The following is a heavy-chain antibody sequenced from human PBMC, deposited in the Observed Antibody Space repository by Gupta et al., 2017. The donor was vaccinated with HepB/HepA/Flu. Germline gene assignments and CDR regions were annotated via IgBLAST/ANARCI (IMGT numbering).Heavy chain of an antibody. J-gene: IGHJ4*02. CDR2: ISYDGSNK. Sequence: QVQLVESGGGVVQPGRSLRLSCAASGFTFSSYGMHWVRQAPGKGLEWVAVISYDGSNKYYGDSVKGRFTISRDNSKNTLYLQMNSLRAEDTAVYYCAKDHSFDYGGKPPVDYWGQGTLVTVSS. CDR1: GFTFSSYG. V-gene: IGHV3-30*18. D-gene: IGHD4-17*01. CDR3: AKDHSFDYGGKPPVDY.